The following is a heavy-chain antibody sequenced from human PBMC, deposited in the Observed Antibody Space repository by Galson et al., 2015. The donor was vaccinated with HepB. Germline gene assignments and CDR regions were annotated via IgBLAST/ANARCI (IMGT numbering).Heavy chain of an antibody. CDR1: GYTFTSYA. J-gene: IGHJ4*02. CDR2: INAGNGNT. CDR3: ARDYPYYYDSSGYYYEWDY. D-gene: IGHD3-22*01. V-gene: IGHV1-3*01. Sequence: SVKVSCKASGYTFTSYAMHWVRQAPGQRLEWMGWINAGNGNTKYSQKFQGRVTITRDTSASTAYMELSSLRSEDTAVYYCARDYPYYYDSSGYYYEWDYWGQGTLVTVSS.